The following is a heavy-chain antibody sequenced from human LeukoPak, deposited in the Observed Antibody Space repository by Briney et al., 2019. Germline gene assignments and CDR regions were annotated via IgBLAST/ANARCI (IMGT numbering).Heavy chain of an antibody. CDR2: ISSSSTYT. Sequence: GGSLRLSCAASGFTLSSYAMTWVRQGPGKGLEWVSSISSSSTYTYYADSLKGRFTISRDNAKNSLYLQVNSLRAEDTAVYYCARLLYDYIWGSSRSYYFDFWGQGTLVTVSS. CDR3: ARLLYDYIWGSSRSYYFDF. J-gene: IGHJ4*02. CDR1: GFTLSSYA. D-gene: IGHD3-16*02. V-gene: IGHV3-21*01.